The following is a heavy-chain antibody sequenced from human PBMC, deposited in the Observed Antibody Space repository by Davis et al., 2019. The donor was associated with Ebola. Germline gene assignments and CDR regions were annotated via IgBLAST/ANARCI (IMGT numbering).Heavy chain of an antibody. CDR1: GFSFSRNW. CDR2: IKQGGSEK. J-gene: IGHJ4*02. CDR3: AKDGGDSGIRFDS. Sequence: GESLKISCAASGFSFSRNWMTWVRQAPGKGLEWVANIKQGGSEKFYVDSVEGRFTISRDDAKNSLFLQMNNLRAEDTAVYYCAKDGGDSGIRFDSWGQGTLVTVSS. V-gene: IGHV3-7*01. D-gene: IGHD3-10*01.